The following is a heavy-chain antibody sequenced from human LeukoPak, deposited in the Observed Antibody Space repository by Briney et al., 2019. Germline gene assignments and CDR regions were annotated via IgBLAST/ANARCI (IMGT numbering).Heavy chain of an antibody. CDR2: ISDSGGGT. J-gene: IGHJ4*02. CDR1: GFTFSNYS. V-gene: IGHV3-23*01. CDR3: AKLPGRAADY. Sequence: GGSLRLSCEASGFTFSNYSMNWVRQAPGKGLEWVSGISDSGGGTYYADSVKGRFTISRDNSKNTLYLQMNSLRAEDTAVYYCAKLPGRAADYWGQGTLVTVSS.